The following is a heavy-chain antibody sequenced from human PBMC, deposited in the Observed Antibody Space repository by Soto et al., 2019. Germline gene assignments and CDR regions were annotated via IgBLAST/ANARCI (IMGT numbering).Heavy chain of an antibody. D-gene: IGHD2-2*01. V-gene: IGHV3-30*18. CDR1: GFTLTNYA. CDR2: IAYDGSTK. Sequence: PGGSLRLSCAASGFTLTNYAMTWVRLAPGKGLQWISVIAYDGSTKYYEDSVKGRFTISRDNSKNTLYLQMNSLRAEDTAVYYCANEPKDIVVVPAAAGDYYYGMDVWGQGTTVTVSS. CDR3: ANEPKDIVVVPAAAGDYYYGMDV. J-gene: IGHJ6*02.